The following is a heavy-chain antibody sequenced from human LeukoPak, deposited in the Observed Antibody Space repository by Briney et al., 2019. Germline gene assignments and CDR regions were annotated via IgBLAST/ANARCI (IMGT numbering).Heavy chain of an antibody. CDR3: TRTESGTYKGGFDY. D-gene: IGHD1-26*01. J-gene: IGHJ4*02. V-gene: IGHV3-49*03. Sequence: GGSLRLSCTASGFTFGDYAMSWFRQAPGKGLEWVGFIRSKTYGGTTEYAASVKGRFTISRDDSKSIAYLQMNSLKTEDTAVYYCTRTESGTYKGGFDYWGQGTLATVSS. CDR1: GFTFGDYA. CDR2: IRSKTYGGTT.